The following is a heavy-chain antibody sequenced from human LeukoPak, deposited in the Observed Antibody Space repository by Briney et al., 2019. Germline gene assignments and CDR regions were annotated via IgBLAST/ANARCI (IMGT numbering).Heavy chain of an antibody. J-gene: IGHJ3*02. CDR2: ISSSGTTI. V-gene: IGHV3-48*01. D-gene: IGHD5-18*01. CDR1: GFTFRTSG. CDR3: AGVDAAMPDAFDI. Sequence: PGGSLRLSCAASGFTFRTSGMNWVRQAPGKGLEWVSYISSSGTTISYAQSVKGRFTITRDNAQNSLTLHMNTLRADDTAVYYCAGVDAAMPDAFDIWGQGTTVTVSS.